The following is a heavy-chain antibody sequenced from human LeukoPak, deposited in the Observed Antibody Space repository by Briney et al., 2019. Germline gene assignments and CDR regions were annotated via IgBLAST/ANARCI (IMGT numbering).Heavy chain of an antibody. V-gene: IGHV3-11*01. Sequence: PGGSLRLSCAASGFSFSDYYMSWIRQAPGKGLEWVSYISSSGSTVYYADSVKGRLTISRDNAKNSLYLQMNSLRAEDTAIYYCARTYDTDMATEAKLYYFDYWGQGTLVTVSS. CDR3: ARTYDTDMATEAKLYYFDY. CDR2: ISSSGSTV. CDR1: GFSFSDYY. J-gene: IGHJ4*02. D-gene: IGHD5-24*01.